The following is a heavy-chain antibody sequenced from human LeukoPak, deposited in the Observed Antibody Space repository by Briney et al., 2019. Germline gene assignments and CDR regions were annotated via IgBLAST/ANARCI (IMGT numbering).Heavy chain of an antibody. J-gene: IGHJ4*02. D-gene: IGHD3-22*01. CDR2: IYYSGST. Sequence: SETLSLTRTVSGGSISSYYWSWIRQPPGKGLEWIGYIYYSGSTDYNPSLKSRVTISVDTSKNQFSLKLSSVTAADTAVYYCARGVSSYYSYYFDYWGQGTLVTVSS. V-gene: IGHV4-59*08. CDR1: GGSISSYY. CDR3: ARGVSSYYSYYFDY.